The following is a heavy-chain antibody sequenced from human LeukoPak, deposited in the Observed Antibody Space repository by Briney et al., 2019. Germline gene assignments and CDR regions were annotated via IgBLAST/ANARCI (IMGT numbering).Heavy chain of an antibody. V-gene: IGHV3-30*18. Sequence: GGSLRLSCAASGFTFSSYGMHWVRQAPGKGLEWVAVISYDGSNKYYADSVKGRFTISRDNSKNTLYLQMNSLRAEDTAVYYCAKDRGGYYDYWGQGTLVTVSS. CDR3: AKDRGGYYDY. CDR1: GFTFSSYG. CDR2: ISYDGSNK. D-gene: IGHD2-15*01. J-gene: IGHJ4*02.